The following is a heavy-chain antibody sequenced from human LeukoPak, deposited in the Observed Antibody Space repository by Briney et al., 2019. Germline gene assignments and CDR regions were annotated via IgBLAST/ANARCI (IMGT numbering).Heavy chain of an antibody. J-gene: IGHJ4*02. V-gene: IGHV3-11*06. Sequence: GGSLRLSGAASGFTFSDYFMSWIRQAPGKGLEWVSYISGSSTYTNYADSVKGRFTISRDDAKNSLYLVMHSLRAEDTAVYYCARGHIASWYNVENWGQGTLVTVSS. CDR3: ARGHIASWYNVEN. CDR2: ISGSSTYT. CDR1: GFTFSDYF. D-gene: IGHD6-13*01.